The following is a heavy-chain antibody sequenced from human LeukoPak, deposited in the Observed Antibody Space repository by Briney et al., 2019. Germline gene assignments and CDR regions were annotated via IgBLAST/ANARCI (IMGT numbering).Heavy chain of an antibody. CDR3: ERDDGIAVAGFMDDY. CDR2: INPNSGGT. Sequence: ASVKVSCKASGYTFTGYYMHWVRQAPGQGLEWMGWINPNSGGTNYAQKFQGRVTMTRDTSISTAYMELSRMRSDDTAVYYCERDDGIAVAGFMDDYWGQGTLVTVSS. CDR1: GYTFTGYY. V-gene: IGHV1-2*02. D-gene: IGHD6-19*01. J-gene: IGHJ4*02.